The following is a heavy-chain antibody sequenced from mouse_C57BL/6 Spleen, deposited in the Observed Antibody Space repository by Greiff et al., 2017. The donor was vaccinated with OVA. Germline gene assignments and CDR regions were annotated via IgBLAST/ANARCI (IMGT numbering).Heavy chain of an antibody. CDR1: GYTFTSYW. D-gene: IGHD2-1*01. CDR2: IDPSDSYT. Sequence: QVQLQQPGAELVRPGTSVKLSCKASGYTFTSYWMHWVKQRPGQGLEWIGVIDPSDSYTNYNQKFKGKATLTVDTSSSTAYMQLSSLTSDDSAVYYCASGGNYEKDYWGQGTTLTVSS. J-gene: IGHJ2*01. V-gene: IGHV1-59*01. CDR3: ASGGNYEKDY.